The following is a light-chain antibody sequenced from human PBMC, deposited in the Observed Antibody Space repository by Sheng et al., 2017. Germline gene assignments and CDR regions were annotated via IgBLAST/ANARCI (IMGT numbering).Light chain of an antibody. CDR3: LQYNRYPKT. V-gene: IGKV1-5*03. Sequence: DIQMTQSPSTLSASVGDRVTITCRASQSISTWLAWYQHRPGQAPKLLIYKASRLETGVPSRFSGSGSGTEFTLTISSLQPDDFATFYCLQYNRYPKTFGQGTKVEIK. J-gene: IGKJ1*01. CDR1: QSISTW. CDR2: KAS.